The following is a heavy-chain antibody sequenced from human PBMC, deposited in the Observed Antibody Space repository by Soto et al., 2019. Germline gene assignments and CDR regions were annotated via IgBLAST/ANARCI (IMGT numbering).Heavy chain of an antibody. J-gene: IGHJ3*01. V-gene: IGHV1-3*01. Sequence: QVQLVQSGAELKQPGASVNISCTASGFTFSDNLINWVRQVPGQGLEWMGWLNPDTGNTRYSETFQGRVTISRHPSASRAYVELSGLENEDTALYFCARDIQSVGPRANDAFEVWGQGTVITVSS. CDR3: ARDIQSVGPRANDAFEV. D-gene: IGHD5-18*01. CDR1: GFTFSDNL. CDR2: LNPDTGNT.